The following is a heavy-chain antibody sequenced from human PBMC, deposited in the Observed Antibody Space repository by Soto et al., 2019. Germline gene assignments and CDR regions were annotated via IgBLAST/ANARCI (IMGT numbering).Heavy chain of an antibody. J-gene: IGHJ6*02. Sequence: GGSLRLSCAASGFTFSTYGMHWVRQTPGKGLEWVAVISYDGTNKFYSDSVKGRFTISRVNFKNTLTLQMNSLRADDTAVYSCAKDLQSYGDYDYYCYGMDVWGLGTRVTVSS. V-gene: IGHV3-30*18. CDR2: ISYDGTNK. CDR1: GFTFSTYG. CDR3: AKDLQSYGDYDYYCYGMDV. D-gene: IGHD4-17*01.